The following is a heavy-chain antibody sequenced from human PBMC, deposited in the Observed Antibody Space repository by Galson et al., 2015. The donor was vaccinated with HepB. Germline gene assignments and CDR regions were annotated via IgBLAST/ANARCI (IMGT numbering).Heavy chain of an antibody. J-gene: IGHJ4*02. D-gene: IGHD3-10*01. CDR2: IHRGGTT. V-gene: IGHV3-66*01. CDR1: GFTVSNNY. Sequence: SLRLSCAASGFTVSNNYMTWVRQAPGKGLEWISIIHRGGTTYYADSVKGRFTISRDNSKNTLLLQMNILRAEDTAVYYCARGVPDYYGSGNYYPPFDYWGQGTLVTASS. CDR3: ARGVPDYYGSGNYYPPFDY.